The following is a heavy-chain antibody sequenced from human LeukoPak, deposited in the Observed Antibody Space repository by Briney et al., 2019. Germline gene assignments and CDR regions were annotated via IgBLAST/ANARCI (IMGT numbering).Heavy chain of an antibody. CDR2: ISAYNGNT. CDR1: GGTFSSYA. CDR3: ARVDGDYGDYGGY. D-gene: IGHD4-17*01. J-gene: IGHJ4*02. Sequence: SVKVSCKASGGTFSSYAISWVRQAPGQGLEWMGWISAYNGNTNYAQKFQGRVTITADESTSTAYMELSSLRSEDTAVYYCARVDGDYGDYGGYWGQGTLVTVSS. V-gene: IGHV1-69*13.